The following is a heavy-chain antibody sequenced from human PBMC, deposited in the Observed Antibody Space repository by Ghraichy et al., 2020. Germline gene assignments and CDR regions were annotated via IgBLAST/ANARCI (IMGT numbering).Heavy chain of an antibody. V-gene: IGHV3-7*01. Sequence: GESLNISCAASGFTFSSYWMSWVRQAPGKGLEWVANIKQDGSEKYYVDSVKGRFTISRDNAKNSLYLQMNSLRAEDTAVYYCAREGQDYSLFDYWGQGTLVTVSS. J-gene: IGHJ4*02. CDR3: AREGQDYSLFDY. D-gene: IGHD4/OR15-4a*01. CDR2: IKQDGSEK. CDR1: GFTFSSYW.